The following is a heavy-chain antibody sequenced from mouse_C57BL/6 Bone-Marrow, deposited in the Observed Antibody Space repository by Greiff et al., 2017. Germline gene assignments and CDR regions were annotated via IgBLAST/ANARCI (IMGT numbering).Heavy chain of an antibody. J-gene: IGHJ3*01. CDR3: TTDDGYYPY. CDR1: GFNIKDDY. V-gene: IGHV14-4*01. D-gene: IGHD2-3*01. Sequence: EVQLQQSGAELVRPGASVKLSCTASGFNIKDDYMHWVKQRPEQGLEWIGWIDPENGDTEYASKFQGKATITADTSSNTASLQLSSLTSEDTAVYYCTTDDGYYPYWGQGTLVTVSA. CDR2: IDPENGDT.